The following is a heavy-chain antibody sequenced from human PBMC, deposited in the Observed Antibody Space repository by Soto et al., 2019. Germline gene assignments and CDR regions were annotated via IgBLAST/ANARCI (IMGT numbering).Heavy chain of an antibody. D-gene: IGHD3-16*01. CDR1: GFAFSHPR. Sequence: SGGGLRISSAAPGFAFSHPRVGGVRPGAGRGLEWVGRIKSYTDVGSTSAPVNGRFTISRDDSRNMVFLQMNNLKTEDTAFYYCAADLPTEGAGEFDYWGQGTLVTVSS. J-gene: IGHJ4*02. CDR3: AADLPTEGAGEFDY. V-gene: IGHV3-15*01. CDR2: IKSYTDVGST.